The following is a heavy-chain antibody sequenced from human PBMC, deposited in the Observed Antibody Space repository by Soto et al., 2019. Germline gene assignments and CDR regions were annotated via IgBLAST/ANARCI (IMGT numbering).Heavy chain of an antibody. D-gene: IGHD3-16*01. CDR1: GLTFSTYA. CDR3: SKDRADYFPPRFDP. V-gene: IGHV3-23*01. Sequence: EVPLLESGGGLVQPGGSLRLSCAASGLTFSTYAMSWVRQPPGKGLEWVSTISGSGANTYYSDSVKGRFTISRDNSKNTLYLQMNSLRAEDTAVYYCSKDRADYFPPRFDPWGQGTLVTVSS. CDR2: ISGSGANT. J-gene: IGHJ5*02.